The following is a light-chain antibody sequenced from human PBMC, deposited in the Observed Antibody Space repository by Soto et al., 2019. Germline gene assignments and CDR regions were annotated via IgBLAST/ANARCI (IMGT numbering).Light chain of an antibody. Sequence: IQLTQSPSSLSASVGDRVTITCRASQGISSYLAWYQQKPGKAPKLLIYGASTLQSGVPSRFSGSGSGTDFTLTISSLQPDDSATYYCQQYNGLPTWTFGQGTKVEMK. CDR2: GAS. CDR1: QGISSY. J-gene: IGKJ1*01. V-gene: IGKV1-9*01. CDR3: QQYNGLPTWT.